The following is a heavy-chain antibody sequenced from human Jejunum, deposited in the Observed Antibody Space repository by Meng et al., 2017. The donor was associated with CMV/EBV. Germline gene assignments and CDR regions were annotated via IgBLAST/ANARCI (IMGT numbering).Heavy chain of an antibody. J-gene: IGHJ4*02. CDR1: GYTFTSYD. CDR2: IHPSGDT. Sequence: QAQLVQSGAEVKKPGASVKVSCKASGYTFTSYDINWVRQGTGQGLEWMGEIHPSGDTDYAQKFQGRVTMNTDTSTTTVYMELSSLRSEDTAVYYCARTRFSSSRWSPVDNWGQGTLVTASS. CDR3: ARTRFSSSRWSPVDN. D-gene: IGHD6-13*01. V-gene: IGHV1-8*01.